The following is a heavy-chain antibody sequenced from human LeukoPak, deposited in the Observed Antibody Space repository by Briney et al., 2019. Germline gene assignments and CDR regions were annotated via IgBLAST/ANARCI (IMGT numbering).Heavy chain of an antibody. CDR2: IIPIFGTA. CDR3: AQQGEPDFDY. Sequence: GASVKVSCKASGGTFSSYAISWVRQAPGQGLEWVGGIIPIFGTANYAQKFQGRVTITADESTSTAYMELSSLRSEDTAVYYCAQQGEPDFDYWGQGTLVTVSS. J-gene: IGHJ4*02. CDR1: GGTFSSYA. V-gene: IGHV1-69*13. D-gene: IGHD1-14*01.